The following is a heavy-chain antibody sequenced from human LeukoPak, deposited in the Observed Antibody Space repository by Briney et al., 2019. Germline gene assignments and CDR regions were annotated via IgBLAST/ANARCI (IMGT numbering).Heavy chain of an antibody. V-gene: IGHV4-34*01. CDR3: ARLYYEVDY. CDR2: INHSGST. CDR1: GGSFSGYY. Sequence: SETLSLTCAVYGGSFSGYYWSWIRQPPGKGLEWIGEINHSGSTNYNPSLKSRVTISVDTSKNQFSLKLSSVTAADTAVYYCARLYYEVDYWGQGTLVTVSS. J-gene: IGHJ4*02. D-gene: IGHD3-22*01.